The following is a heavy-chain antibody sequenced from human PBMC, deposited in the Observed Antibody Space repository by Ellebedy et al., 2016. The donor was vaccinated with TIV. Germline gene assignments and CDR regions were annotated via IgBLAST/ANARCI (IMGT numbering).Heavy chain of an antibody. D-gene: IGHD1-14*01. CDR3: ARRPRDVGTRNTFDR. J-gene: IGHJ5*02. Sequence: SETLSLTXTVSGDSITDSRYYWGWIRQSPETGLEWIGTIYYNGGSYYNPSLKTRVTMSVDTSMKQFSLKLRSVTAADTAVYFCARRPRDVGTRNTFDRWGQGTLVSVSS. CDR1: GDSITDSRYY. CDR2: IYYNGGS. V-gene: IGHV4-39*01.